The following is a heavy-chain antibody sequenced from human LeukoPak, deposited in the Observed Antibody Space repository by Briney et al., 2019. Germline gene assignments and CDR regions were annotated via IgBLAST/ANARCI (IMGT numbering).Heavy chain of an antibody. J-gene: IGHJ4*02. CDR2: ISAYNGNT. CDR3: ARTYYDFWSGYYTPVDY. Sequence: ASVKVSCKASGYTFTSYGISWVRQAPGQGLEWMGWISAYNGNTNYAQKLQGRVTMTTDTSTSTAYMELRSLRPDDTAVYYCARTYYDFWSGYYTPVDYWGQGTLVTVSS. D-gene: IGHD3-3*01. V-gene: IGHV1-18*01. CDR1: GYTFTSYG.